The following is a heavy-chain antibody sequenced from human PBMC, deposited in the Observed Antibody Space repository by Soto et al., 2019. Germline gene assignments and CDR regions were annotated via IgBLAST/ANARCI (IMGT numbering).Heavy chain of an antibody. D-gene: IGHD3-16*01. V-gene: IGHV3-30-3*01. CDR2: ISYDGSNK. CDR3: GSDMTESRAYYFDY. Sequence: QVQLVESGGGVVQPGRSLRLSCAASGFTFSSYAMHWVRQAPGKGLEWVAVISYDGSNKYYADSVKGRFTISRDNSKNTLYLQMNSLRAEDTAVYYCGSDMTESRAYYFDYWGQGTLVTVSS. J-gene: IGHJ4*02. CDR1: GFTFSSYA.